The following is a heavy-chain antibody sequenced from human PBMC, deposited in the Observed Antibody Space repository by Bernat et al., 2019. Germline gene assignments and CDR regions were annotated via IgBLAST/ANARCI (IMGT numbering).Heavy chain of an antibody. CDR2: ISSSSSYI. J-gene: IGHJ4*02. CDR1: GFTFSSYS. D-gene: IGHD2-21*01. V-gene: IGHV3-21*05. Sequence: EVQLVESGGGLVKPGGSLRLSCAASGFTFSSYSMNWVRQAPGKGLEWVSYISSSSSYIYYADSVKGRFTISRDNAKNSLYLQMNSLRAEDTAVYYCASIPLSPYCGGDCYAFDYWGQGTLVTVSS. CDR3: ASIPLSPYCGGDCYAFDY.